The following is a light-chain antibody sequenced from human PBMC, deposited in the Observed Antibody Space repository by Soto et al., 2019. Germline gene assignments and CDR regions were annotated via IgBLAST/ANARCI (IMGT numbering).Light chain of an antibody. V-gene: IGKV3D-20*02. CDR1: QSISSSY. Sequence: EIVLTQSPGTLSLSPGERATLSCRASQSISSSYLAWYQQKPGQAPRLLIYGASSRATGIPDRFSGTGSETDFTLTISSLEPEDFAVYYCQQRRSWQVTFGQGTRLEI. CDR2: GAS. J-gene: IGKJ5*01. CDR3: QQRRSWQVT.